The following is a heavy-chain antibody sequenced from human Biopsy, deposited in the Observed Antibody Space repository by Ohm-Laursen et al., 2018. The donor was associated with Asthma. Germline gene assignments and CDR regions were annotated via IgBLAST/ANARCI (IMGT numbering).Heavy chain of an antibody. CDR1: GFVFSQCG. D-gene: IGHD3-10*01. CDR3: GRERSYMVDY. V-gene: IGHV3-33*01. CDR2: IWFDGSNK. Sequence: SLRLSCAATGFVFSQCGMHWVRQGPGKELEWVADIWFDGSNKHYADSVKGRFTISRDNSKNTLYLQMNSLRAEDTALYYCGRERSYMVDYWGQGTLVIVSS. J-gene: IGHJ4*02.